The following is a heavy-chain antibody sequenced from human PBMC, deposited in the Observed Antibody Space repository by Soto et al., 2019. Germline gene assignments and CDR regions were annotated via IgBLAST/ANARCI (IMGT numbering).Heavy chain of an antibody. Sequence: ASVKVSCKASGYTFTSYYMHWVRQAPGQGLEWMGIINPSGGSTSYAQKFQGRVTMTRDTSTSTVYMEMSSLRSEDTAVYYCATAPGSSPHCMDVWGQGTTVTVSS. CDR3: ATAPGSSPHCMDV. J-gene: IGHJ6*02. CDR1: GYTFTSYY. V-gene: IGHV1-46*01. CDR2: INPSGGST. D-gene: IGHD6-13*01.